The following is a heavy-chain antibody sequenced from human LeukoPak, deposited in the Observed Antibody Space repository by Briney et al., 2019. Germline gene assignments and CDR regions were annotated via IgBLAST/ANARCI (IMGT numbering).Heavy chain of an antibody. CDR3: AKSRVVPGEYYYYYMDV. CDR2: IRYDGSNK. CDR1: GFTFSSYG. J-gene: IGHJ6*03. V-gene: IGHV3-30*02. Sequence: GGSLRLSCAASGFTFSSYGMHWVRQAPGKGLEWVAFIRYDGSNKYYADSVKGRFTISRDNSKNTLYLQMNSLRAEDTAVYYCAKSRVVPGEYYYYYMDVWGKGTTVTISS. D-gene: IGHD2-2*01.